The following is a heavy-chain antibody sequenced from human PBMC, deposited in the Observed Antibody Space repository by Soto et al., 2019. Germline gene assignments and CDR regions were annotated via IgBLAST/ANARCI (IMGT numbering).Heavy chain of an antibody. D-gene: IGHD6-13*01. CDR3: ARDLAVAAY. J-gene: IGHJ4*02. V-gene: IGHV1-46*01. Sequence: QVQLVQSGAEVKKPGASVKVSCKASGYIFTNYYIHWVRQAPGQGLEWMAIINPLPTSGSTNYAQEFQGRVTVTRDTSTSTVYMELNSLRSDDTAIYYCARDLAVAAYWGQGTLVTVSS. CDR2: INPLPTSGST. CDR1: GYIFTNYY.